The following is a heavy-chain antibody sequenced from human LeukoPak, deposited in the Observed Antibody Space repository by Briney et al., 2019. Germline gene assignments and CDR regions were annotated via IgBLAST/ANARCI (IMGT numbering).Heavy chain of an antibody. CDR3: ARGSRPHDFWSGYYGSGYYYGMDV. D-gene: IGHD3-3*01. CDR2: ISAYNGDT. Sequence: ASVQVSCKTSGYIFAHNGISWVRQAPGQGPEWMGWISAYNGDTNYAQNFQGRVTMTRDTSTSTVYMELRSLRSEVTAVYYCARGSRPHDFWSGYYGSGYYYGMDVWGQGTTVTVSS. V-gene: IGHV1-18*01. CDR1: GYIFAHNG. J-gene: IGHJ6*02.